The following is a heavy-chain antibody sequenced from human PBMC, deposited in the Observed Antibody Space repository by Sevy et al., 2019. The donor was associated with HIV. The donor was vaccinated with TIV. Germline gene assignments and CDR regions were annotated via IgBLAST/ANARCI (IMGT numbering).Heavy chain of an antibody. J-gene: IGHJ4*02. Sequence: GGSLRLSCATFGFNFRNSWMAWVRQPPGKGLEFLADIKQDGYETYYVDSVKGRFTISRDNAKNSLHLQMNSLRAEDTVMYFCVRDKGDGASVLDYWGQGTPVTVSS. CDR2: IKQDGYET. D-gene: IGHD1-26*01. V-gene: IGHV3-7*03. CDR3: VRDKGDGASVLDY. CDR1: GFNFRNSW.